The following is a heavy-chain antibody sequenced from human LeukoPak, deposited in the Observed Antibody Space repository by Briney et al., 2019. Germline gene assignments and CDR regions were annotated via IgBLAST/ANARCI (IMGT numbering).Heavy chain of an antibody. Sequence: GASVTVSCKASGYTFTSYGISWVRHAPGQGLEWMGWINPYNGNTKYAQNRVTMTTDTSTNTAYMELRSLRSDDTAVYYCARVVGALFDYWGQGTLVTVSS. CDR1: GYTFTSYG. J-gene: IGHJ4*02. D-gene: IGHD1-26*01. CDR3: ARVVGALFDY. V-gene: IGHV1-18*01. CDR2: INPYNGNT.